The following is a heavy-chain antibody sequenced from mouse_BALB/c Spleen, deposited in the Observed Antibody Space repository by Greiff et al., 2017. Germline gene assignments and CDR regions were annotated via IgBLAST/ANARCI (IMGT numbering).Heavy chain of an antibody. J-gene: IGHJ2*01. Sequence: VQLQQSGGGLVQPGGSRKLSCAASGFTFSSFGMHWVRQAPEKGLEWVAYISSGSSTIYYADTVKGRFTISRDNPKNTLFLQMTSLRSEDTAMYYCARDGNYYFDYWGQGTTLTVSS. D-gene: IGHD2-1*01. CDR1: GFTFSSFG. CDR2: ISSGSSTI. V-gene: IGHV5-17*02. CDR3: ARDGNYYFDY.